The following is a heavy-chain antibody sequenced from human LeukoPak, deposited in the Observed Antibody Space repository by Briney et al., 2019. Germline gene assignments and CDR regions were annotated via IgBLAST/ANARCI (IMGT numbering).Heavy chain of an antibody. J-gene: IGHJ1*01. CDR1: GDSVSSNSAA. Sequence: SQTLSLTCAISGDSVSSNSAAWNWIRQSPSRGLEWLGRTYYRSEWYNDYAVSVKSRINISPDTSKNQYSLQLNSVTPEDTAVYYCAQADSTGYFYFQHWGQGTLVTVSS. CDR2: TYYRSEWYN. D-gene: IGHD3-22*01. V-gene: IGHV6-1*01. CDR3: AQADSTGYFYFQH.